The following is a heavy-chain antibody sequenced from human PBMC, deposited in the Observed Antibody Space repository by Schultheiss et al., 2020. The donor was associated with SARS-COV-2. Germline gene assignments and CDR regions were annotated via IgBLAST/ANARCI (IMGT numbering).Heavy chain of an antibody. D-gene: IGHD6-13*01. CDR1: GGSISSYY. V-gene: IGHV4-59*12. Sequence: SETLSLTCTVSGGSISSYYWSWIRQPPGKGLEWIGYIYYSGSTNYNPSLKSRVTMSVDTSKNQFSLKLSSVTAADTAVYYCARVLIAAAGTGAFDIWGQGTMVTVSS. CDR2: IYYSGST. CDR3: ARVLIAAAGTGAFDI. J-gene: IGHJ3*02.